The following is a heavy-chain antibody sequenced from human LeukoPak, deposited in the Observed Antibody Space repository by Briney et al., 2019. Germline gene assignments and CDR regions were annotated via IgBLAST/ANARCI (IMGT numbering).Heavy chain of an antibody. J-gene: IGHJ4*02. Sequence: GGSLRLSCAASGFTFSSYAMSWVRQAPGKGLEWVSAISGSGGSTYYADSVKGRFTISRDNSKNTLYLQMNSLRAEDTAVYYCARDRNYPRDQFDYWGQGTLVTVSS. V-gene: IGHV3-23*01. CDR1: GFTFSSYA. CDR2: ISGSGGST. D-gene: IGHD4-11*01. CDR3: ARDRNYPRDQFDY.